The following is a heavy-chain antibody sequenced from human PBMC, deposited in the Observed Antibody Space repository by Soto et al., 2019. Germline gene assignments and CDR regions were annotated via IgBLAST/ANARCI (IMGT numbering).Heavy chain of an antibody. CDR1: GYSFTSYW. V-gene: IGHV5-51*01. J-gene: IGHJ5*02. CDR2: IYPGDSDT. Sequence: GESLKISCKGSGYSFTSYWIGWVRQMPGKGLEWMGIIYPGDSDTRYSPSFQGQVTISVDKSISTAYLQWSSLKASDTAMYYCARHPVDWLYPRGWFDPWGQGTLVTVSS. CDR3: ARHPVDWLYPRGWFDP. D-gene: IGHD3-9*01.